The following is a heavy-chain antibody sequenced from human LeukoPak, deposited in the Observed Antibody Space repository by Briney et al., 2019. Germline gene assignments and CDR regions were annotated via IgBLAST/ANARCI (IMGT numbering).Heavy chain of an antibody. V-gene: IGHV4-59*01. CDR1: GGSISSYY. D-gene: IGHD2-21*01. Sequence: SETLSLTCTVSGGSISSYYWSWIRQPPGKGLEWIGYIYYSGSTNYNPSLKSRATISVDTSKNQFSLKLSSVTAADTAVYHCARCPPHKRNAFDIWGQGTMVTVSS. CDR2: IYYSGST. J-gene: IGHJ3*02. CDR3: ARCPPHKRNAFDI.